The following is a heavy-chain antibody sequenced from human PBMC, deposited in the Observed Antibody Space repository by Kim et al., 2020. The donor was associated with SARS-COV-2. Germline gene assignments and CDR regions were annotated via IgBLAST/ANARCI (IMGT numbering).Heavy chain of an antibody. CDR1: GGTFSSYT. CDR2: IIPILGIA. CDR3: AREFELSDSSSWYLNWFDP. V-gene: IGHV1-69*04. D-gene: IGHD6-13*01. Sequence: SVKVSCKASGGTFSSYTISWVRQAPGQGLEWMGRIIPILGIANYAQKFQGRVTITADKSTSTAYMELSSLRSEDTAVYYCAREFELSDSSSWYLNWFDPWGQGTLVTVSS. J-gene: IGHJ5*02.